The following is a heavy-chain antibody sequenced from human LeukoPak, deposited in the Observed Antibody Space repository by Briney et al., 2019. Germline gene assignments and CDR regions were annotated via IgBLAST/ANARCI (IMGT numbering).Heavy chain of an antibody. CDR2: IYYSGST. J-gene: IGHJ6*02. Sequence: ESSETLSLTCTVSGGSISSGGYYWSWIRQPPGKGLEWIGSIYYSGSTYYNPSLKSRVTISVDTSKNQFSLKLSSVTAADTAMYYCAREFKWPNRFGDHGMDVWGQGTTVTVSS. V-gene: IGHV4-39*07. CDR3: AREFKWPNRFGDHGMDV. CDR1: GGSISSGGYY. D-gene: IGHD3-10*01.